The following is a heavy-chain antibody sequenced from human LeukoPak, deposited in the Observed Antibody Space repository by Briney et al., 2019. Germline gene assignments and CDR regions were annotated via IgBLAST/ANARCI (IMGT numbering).Heavy chain of an antibody. Sequence: ASVKVSCKASGSTFTRYYIHWVRQAPGQGLDWMGMINPSSGSTRFAQMFQDRVTMTRDTSTSAVYMELSSLTSEDTAVYYCARGSRYYDSCGRPLAWYFDLGGRGPLVIV. V-gene: IGHV1-46*01. D-gene: IGHD3-22*01. CDR2: INPSSGST. CDR3: ARGSRYYDSCGRPLAWYFDL. J-gene: IGHJ2*01. CDR1: GSTFTRYY.